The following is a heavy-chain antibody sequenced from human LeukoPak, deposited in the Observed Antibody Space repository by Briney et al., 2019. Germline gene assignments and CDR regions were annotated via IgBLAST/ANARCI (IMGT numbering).Heavy chain of an antibody. V-gene: IGHV5-51*01. CDR2: IYPGDSDT. Sequence: GASLQISCKGSGYSFTSYWIGWVRPLPGKGLEWMGIIYPGDSDTRYSPSFQGQVTISADKSISTAYLQWSSLKASDTAMYYCARQGLGDWFDPWGQGTLVTVSS. CDR1: GYSFTSYW. J-gene: IGHJ5*02. D-gene: IGHD3-16*01. CDR3: ARQGLGDWFDP.